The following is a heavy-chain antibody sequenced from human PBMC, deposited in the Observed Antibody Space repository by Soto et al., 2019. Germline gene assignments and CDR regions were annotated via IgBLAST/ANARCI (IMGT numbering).Heavy chain of an antibody. J-gene: IGHJ5*02. V-gene: IGHV4-39*07. D-gene: IGHD3-10*01. CDR1: GGSISSSSSY. CDR2: IYSGST. CDR3: ARGRPYYGSGVPKFWFDP. Sequence: SETLSLTCTVSGGSISSSSSYWGWIRQPPGKGLEWIGTIYSGSTYYNPSLKSRVTISVDTSKNQFSLKLSSVTAADTAVYYCARGRPYYGSGVPKFWFDPWGQGTLVTVSS.